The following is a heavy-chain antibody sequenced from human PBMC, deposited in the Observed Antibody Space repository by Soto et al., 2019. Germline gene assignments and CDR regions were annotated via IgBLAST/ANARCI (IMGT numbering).Heavy chain of an antibody. CDR3: TRDGRRSDSTAWYYFDF. CDR2: INPSGGSK. V-gene: IGHV1-46*01. D-gene: IGHD6-19*01. Sequence: QVQLVQSGAEVKKPGASVKVSCKASGYTFTRYYMHCVRQAPGQGLEWMGIINPSGGSKSYAQNFQGRVTMTRDTSSSTVYMERISLSSEDTAVYYCTRDGRRSDSTAWYYFDFCCQITLATVSA. J-gene: IGHJ4*02. CDR1: GYTFTRYY.